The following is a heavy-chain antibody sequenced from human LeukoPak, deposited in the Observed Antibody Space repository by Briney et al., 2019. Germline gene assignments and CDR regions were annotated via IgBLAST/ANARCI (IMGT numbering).Heavy chain of an antibody. Sequence: PGGSLRLSCAASGFTFSSYGMHWVRQAPGKGLEWVAVIWYDGSNKYYADSVKGRFTISRDNSKNSLYLQMNSLRAEDTAVYYCARDVENGIAAAGAQGYWGQGTLVTVSS. CDR1: GFTFSSYG. CDR2: IWYDGSNK. CDR3: ARDVENGIAAAGAQGY. D-gene: IGHD6-13*01. J-gene: IGHJ4*02. V-gene: IGHV3-33*01.